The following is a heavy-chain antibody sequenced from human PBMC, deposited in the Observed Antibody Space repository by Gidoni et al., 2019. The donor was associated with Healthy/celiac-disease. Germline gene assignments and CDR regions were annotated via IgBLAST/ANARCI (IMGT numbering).Heavy chain of an antibody. CDR3: ARRGPGGRSFDI. Sequence: HVQLQESGPGLVKPSETLSLTCTVSGGSVSSATYYWSWIRQPPGKGLEWIGYIYYSGSTNYNPSLKSRVTISVDTSKNQFSLKLSSVTAADTAVYYCARRGPGGRSFDIWGQGTMVTVSS. J-gene: IGHJ3*02. V-gene: IGHV4-61*01. CDR1: GGSVSSATYY. CDR2: IYYSGST. D-gene: IGHD3-10*01.